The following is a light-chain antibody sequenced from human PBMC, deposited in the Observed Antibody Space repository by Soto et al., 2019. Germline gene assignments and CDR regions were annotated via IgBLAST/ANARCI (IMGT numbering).Light chain of an antibody. Sequence: QSALTQPASVSGSPGQSITISCTGTNSDVGKYNFVSWYQQHPGKAPKLMLFEVTKRPSGAFDRFSCSKSGNTASLTITGLQAEDDADYYCCSDAGSDTVVFGGGTKLTVL. CDR2: EVT. J-gene: IGLJ2*01. CDR3: CSDAGSDTVV. CDR1: NSDVGKYNF. V-gene: IGLV2-23*02.